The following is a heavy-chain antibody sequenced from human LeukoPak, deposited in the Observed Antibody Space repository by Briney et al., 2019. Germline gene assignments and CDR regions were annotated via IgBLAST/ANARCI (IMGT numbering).Heavy chain of an antibody. J-gene: IGHJ4*02. CDR3: ANTVAGGSSFDY. V-gene: IGHV3-23*01. Sequence: PGGSLRLSCAASGFTFSSYAMSWVRQAPGKGLEWVSAISGSGGSTYYADSVKGRFTISKDNSKNTLYLQMNSLRAEDTAVYYCANTVAGGSSFDYWGQGTLVTVSS. CDR2: ISGSGGST. CDR1: GFTFSSYA. D-gene: IGHD6-19*01.